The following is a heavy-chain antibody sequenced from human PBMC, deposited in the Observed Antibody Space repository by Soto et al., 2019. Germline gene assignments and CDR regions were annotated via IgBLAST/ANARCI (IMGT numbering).Heavy chain of an antibody. V-gene: IGHV1-69*13. J-gene: IGHJ4*02. D-gene: IGHD2-2*01. CDR2: IIPIFGTA. Sequence: ASVKVSCKASGGTFSSYAISWVRQAPGQGLEWMGGIIPIFGTANYAQKFQGRVTVTADESTSTAYMELSSLRSEDTAVYYCARVSRYCSSTSCSDFDYWGQGTLVTVSS. CDR1: GGTFSSYA. CDR3: ARVSRYCSSTSCSDFDY.